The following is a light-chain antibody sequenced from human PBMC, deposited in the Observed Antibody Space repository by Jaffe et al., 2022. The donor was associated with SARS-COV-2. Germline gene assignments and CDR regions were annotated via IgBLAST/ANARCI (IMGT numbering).Light chain of an antibody. CDR1: QSVSSRY. Sequence: EIVLTQSPGTLSLSPGERATLSCRASQSVSSRYLGWYQQKPGHSPRLLICGASSRVTGIPDRFSGSGSGTDFTLTISRLEPEDFAVYYCHHYGSSPRTFGPGTKVELK. V-gene: IGKV3-20*01. CDR2: GAS. J-gene: IGKJ1*01. CDR3: HHYGSSPRT.